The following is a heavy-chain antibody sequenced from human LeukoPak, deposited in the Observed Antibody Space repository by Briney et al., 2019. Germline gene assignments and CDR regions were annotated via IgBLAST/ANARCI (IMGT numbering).Heavy chain of an antibody. D-gene: IGHD4-17*01. Sequence: PSETLSLTCTVSGVSISSSSYYWGWIRQPPGKGLEWIGSIYYSGSTYYNPSLKSRVTISVDTSKNQFSLKLSSVTAADTAVYYCARRSVTAGGNFDYWGQGTLVTVSS. V-gene: IGHV4-39*01. CDR3: ARRSVTAGGNFDY. J-gene: IGHJ4*02. CDR1: GVSISSSSYY. CDR2: IYYSGST.